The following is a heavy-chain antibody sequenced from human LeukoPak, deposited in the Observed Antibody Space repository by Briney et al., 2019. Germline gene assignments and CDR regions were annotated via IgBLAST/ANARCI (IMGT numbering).Heavy chain of an antibody. CDR2: ISANGGGT. J-gene: IGHJ4*02. V-gene: IGHV3-23*01. D-gene: IGHD6-13*01. Sequence: QSGGSLRLSCAASGFTFSNYAMSWVRQPPGKGLEWVSAISANGGGTYYADSVKGRFTISRDNSKNTLYLQMNSLRAEDTAVYYCAKGSSPFDYWGQGTLVTVSS. CDR3: AKGSSPFDY. CDR1: GFTFSNYA.